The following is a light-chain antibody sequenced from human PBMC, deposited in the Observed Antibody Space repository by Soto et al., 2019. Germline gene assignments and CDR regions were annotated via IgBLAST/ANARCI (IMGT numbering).Light chain of an antibody. V-gene: IGLV1-51*01. Sequence: QSVLTQPPSVSAAPGQKVTISCSGSSSNIGNNYVSWYQHLPGAAPKLIIYDNDKRSSGIPDRFSGSKSGTSATPDITGLQTGDEADYYCGTWDSTLSGVFGTGTKVTVL. CDR3: GTWDSTLSGV. CDR1: SSNIGNNY. CDR2: DND. J-gene: IGLJ1*01.